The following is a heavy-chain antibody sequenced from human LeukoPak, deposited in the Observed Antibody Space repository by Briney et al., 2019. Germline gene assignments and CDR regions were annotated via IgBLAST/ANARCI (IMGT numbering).Heavy chain of an antibody. V-gene: IGHV4-39*01. Sequence: PSETLSLTCTVSGGSISVYYWGWIRQPPGKGLEWIGSIYYSGSTYYNPSLKSRVTISVDTSKNQFSLKLSSVTAADTAVYYCARLDGYCSGGSCYSVSFVDPWGQGTLVTVSS. CDR3: ARLDGYCSGGSCYSVSFVDP. J-gene: IGHJ5*02. D-gene: IGHD2-15*01. CDR2: IYYSGST. CDR1: GGSISVYY.